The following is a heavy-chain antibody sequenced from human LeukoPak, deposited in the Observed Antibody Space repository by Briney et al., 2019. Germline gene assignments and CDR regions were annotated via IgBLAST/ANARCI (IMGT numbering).Heavy chain of an antibody. CDR1: GNSISSDYY. J-gene: IGHJ5*02. V-gene: IGHV4-38-2*02. Sequence: PSETLSLTCTVSGNSISSDYYWGWIRQPPGKGLEWIGSLYHTGHTYYKPSLKSRVTISVDTSKNQFSLKLSSVTAADTAVYYCARSPYDYVWGSYRSSWFDPWGQGTLVTVSS. D-gene: IGHD3-16*02. CDR3: ARSPYDYVWGSYRSSWFDP. CDR2: LYHTGHT.